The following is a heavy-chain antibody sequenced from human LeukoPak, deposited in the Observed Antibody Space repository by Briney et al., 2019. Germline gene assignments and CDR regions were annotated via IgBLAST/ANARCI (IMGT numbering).Heavy chain of an antibody. D-gene: IGHD1-1*01. CDR3: ARALTTGTTPVDY. CDR1: GFTFSSYS. Sequence: GGSLRLSCAASGFTFSSYSMNWVRQAPGKGLEWVSSISSSSSYIYYADSVKGRFTISRDNAKNSLYLQMNSPRAEDTAVYYCARALTTGTTPVDYWGQGTLVTVSS. CDR2: ISSSSSYI. J-gene: IGHJ4*02. V-gene: IGHV3-21*01.